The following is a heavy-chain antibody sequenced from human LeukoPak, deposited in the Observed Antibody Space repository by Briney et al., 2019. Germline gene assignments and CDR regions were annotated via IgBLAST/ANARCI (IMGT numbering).Heavy chain of an antibody. V-gene: IGHV3-9*01. CDR3: AKKGPTDSSGYYNWFDP. Sequence: GGSLRLSCAASGFTFDDYAMHWVRQAPGKGLEWVSGISWNSGSIGYADSVKGRFTISRDNSKNTLYLQMNSLRAEDTAVYYCAKKGPTDSSGYYNWFDPWGQGTLVTVSS. CDR2: ISWNSGSI. CDR1: GFTFDDYA. J-gene: IGHJ5*02. D-gene: IGHD3-22*01.